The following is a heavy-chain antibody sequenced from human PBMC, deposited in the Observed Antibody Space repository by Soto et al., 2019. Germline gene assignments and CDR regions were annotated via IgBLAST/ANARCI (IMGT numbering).Heavy chain of an antibody. CDR1: GYSFTSYW. V-gene: IGHV5-10-1*01. CDR2: IDPSDSYT. D-gene: IGHD2-2*01. J-gene: IGHJ6*02. Sequence: PGESLKISCKGSGYSFTSYWISWVRQMPGKGLEWMGRIDPSDSYTNYSPSFQGHVTISADKSISTAYLQWSSLKASDTAMYYCARLDIVVVPAAKAYYYYYYGMDVWGQGTTVTVSS. CDR3: ARLDIVVVPAAKAYYYYYYGMDV.